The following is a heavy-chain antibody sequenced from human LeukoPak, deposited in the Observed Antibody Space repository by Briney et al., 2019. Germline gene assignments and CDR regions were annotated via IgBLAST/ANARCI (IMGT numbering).Heavy chain of an antibody. CDR3: ARMTNWNYAPTH. CDR1: GGSISSGGYY. Sequence: SETLSLTCTVSGGSISSGGYYWSWIRQHPGKGLEWIGYIYYSGSTYYNPSPKSRVTISVDTSKNQFSLKLSSVTAADTAVYYCARMTNWNYAPTHWGQGTLVTVSS. D-gene: IGHD1-7*01. CDR2: IYYSGST. V-gene: IGHV4-31*03. J-gene: IGHJ4*02.